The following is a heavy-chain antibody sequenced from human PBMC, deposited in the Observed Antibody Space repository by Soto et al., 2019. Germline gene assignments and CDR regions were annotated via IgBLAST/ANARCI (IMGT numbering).Heavy chain of an antibody. D-gene: IGHD6-6*01. CDR3: ARDLEQLGFDP. Sequence: PGWSLRLSCASSVFTFSSYSMNWVRQAPGKGLEWVSSISSSSSYIYYADSVKGRFTISRDNAKNSLYLQMNSLRAEDTAVYYCARDLEQLGFDPWGQGTLVTVSS. CDR2: ISSSSSYI. V-gene: IGHV3-21*01. J-gene: IGHJ5*02. CDR1: VFTFSSYS.